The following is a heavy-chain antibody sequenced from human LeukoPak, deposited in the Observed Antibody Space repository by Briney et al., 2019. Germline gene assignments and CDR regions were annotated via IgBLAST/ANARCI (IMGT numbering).Heavy chain of an antibody. V-gene: IGHV1-2*02. D-gene: IGHD6-25*01. CDR2: INPNSGGT. Sequence: ASVKVSCKASGYTFTGYYMHWVRQAPGQGLEWMGWINPNSGGTNYAQKFQGRVTMTRDTSISTAYMEPSRLRSDDTAVYYCARGPSRAAPQRTDYYYYYMDVWGKGTTVTVSS. CDR3: ARGPSRAAPQRTDYYYYYMDV. J-gene: IGHJ6*03. CDR1: GYTFTGYY.